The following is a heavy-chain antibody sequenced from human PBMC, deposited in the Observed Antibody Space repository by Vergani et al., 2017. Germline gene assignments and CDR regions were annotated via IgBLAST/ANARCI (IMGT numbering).Heavy chain of an antibody. CDR3: SRGRGYSFGYSDY. J-gene: IGHJ4*02. CDR1: GFSFGDYA. Sequence: EVQLVESGGGLVKRGGSLRLSCAASGFSFGDYAMTWVHQAPGKGLEWVAFIRNKAYGGTTEYAASVKGRFTISRDDSKRLAYLQLSGLKTEDTAVYFCSRGRGYSFGYSDYWGQGTLVTVSS. CDR2: IRNKAYGGTT. D-gene: IGHD5-18*01. V-gene: IGHV3-49*04.